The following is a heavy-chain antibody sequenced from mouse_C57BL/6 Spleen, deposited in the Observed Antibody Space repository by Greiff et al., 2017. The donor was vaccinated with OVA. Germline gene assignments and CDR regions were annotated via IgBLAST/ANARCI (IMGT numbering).Heavy chain of an antibody. V-gene: IGHV1-55*01. D-gene: IGHD2-2*01. CDR2: IYPGYGST. J-gene: IGHJ2*01. CDR1: GYTFTSYC. Sequence: QVQLKQSGAELVKPGASVKMSCKASGYTFTSYCITWVKQSPGQGLEWIGDIYPGYGSTNYNEKFKGKATMTVDTSSSTAYMQLSSLTSADSAVYYCASSTRVSDDWGKGTTLTVSS. CDR3: ASSTRVSDD.